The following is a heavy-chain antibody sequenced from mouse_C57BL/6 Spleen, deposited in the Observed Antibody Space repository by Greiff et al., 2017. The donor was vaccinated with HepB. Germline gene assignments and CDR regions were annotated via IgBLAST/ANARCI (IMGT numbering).Heavy chain of an antibody. D-gene: IGHD1-1*01. CDR2: INPNYGTT. CDR1: GYSFTDYN. V-gene: IGHV1-39*01. J-gene: IGHJ4*01. Sequence: EVQRVESGPELVKPGASVKISCKASGYSFTDYNMNWVKQSNGKSLEWIGVINPNYGTTSYNQKFKGKATLTVDQSSSTAYMQLNSLTSEDSAVYYCASLITTVVDYYAMDYWGQGTSVTVSS. CDR3: ASLITTVVDYYAMDY.